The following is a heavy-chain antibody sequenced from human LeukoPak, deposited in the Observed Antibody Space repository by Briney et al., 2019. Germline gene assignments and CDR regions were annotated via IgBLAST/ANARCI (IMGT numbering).Heavy chain of an antibody. CDR2: ISAYNGNT. CDR3: ARARSDGTFGY. CDR1: GYTFTSYG. V-gene: IGHV1-18*01. Sequence: ASVTVSCTASGYTFTSYGISWVRQAPGQGLEWMGWISAYNGNTNYAQKLQGRVTMTTDTSTSTAYMELRSLRSDDTAVYYCARARSDGTFGYWGQGTPVTVSS. J-gene: IGHJ4*02. D-gene: IGHD5-24*01.